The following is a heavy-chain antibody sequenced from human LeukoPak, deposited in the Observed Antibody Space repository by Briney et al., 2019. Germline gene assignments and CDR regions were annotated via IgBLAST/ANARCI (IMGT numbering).Heavy chain of an antibody. CDR3: AKVYSSSSRDAFDV. CDR1: GESFSGYY. Sequence: SETLSLTCAVYGESFSGYYWSWVRQSPGKGLEWIGEITHSGSTNYNSSLKSRVTISVDTSKRQFSLRLSSVTAADTAVYYCAKVYSSSSRDAFDVWGQGTMVTVCS. J-gene: IGHJ3*01. V-gene: IGHV4-34*01. CDR2: ITHSGST. D-gene: IGHD6-6*01.